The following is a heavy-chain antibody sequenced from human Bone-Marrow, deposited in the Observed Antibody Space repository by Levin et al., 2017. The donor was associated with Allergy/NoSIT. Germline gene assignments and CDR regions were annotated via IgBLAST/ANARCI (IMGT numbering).Heavy chain of an antibody. CDR2: IYPCDSDT. Sequence: GESLKISCQGSGYSFPNYWIGWVRQMSGQGLEWMGIIYPCDSDTIYSPSFSGQVTMSVDRSIRTAYLQWNSLKASDTAIYFCAGGARRLKPSGAFDLWGQGTVVAVSS. J-gene: IGHJ3*01. CDR3: AGGARRLKPSGAFDL. V-gene: IGHV5-51*01. CDR1: GYSFPNYW.